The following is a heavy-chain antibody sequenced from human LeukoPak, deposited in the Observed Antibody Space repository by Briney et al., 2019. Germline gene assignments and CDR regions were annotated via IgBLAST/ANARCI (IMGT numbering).Heavy chain of an antibody. V-gene: IGHV4-59*01. D-gene: IGHD3-3*01. CDR1: GGSISSYY. Sequence: SETLSLTCTVSGGSISSYYWSWIRQPPGKGLEWIGYIYSSGSTNYNPSLKSRVTISVDTAKNQFSLKLSSVASADTAVYYCARGRTYDFWSGYLFDYWGQGTLVTVSS. CDR2: IYSSGST. J-gene: IGHJ4*02. CDR3: ARGRTYDFWSGYLFDY.